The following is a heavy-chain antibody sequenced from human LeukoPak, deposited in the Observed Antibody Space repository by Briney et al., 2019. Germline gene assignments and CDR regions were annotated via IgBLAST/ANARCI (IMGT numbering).Heavy chain of an antibody. CDR1: GGSFSGYY. V-gene: IGHV4-34*01. CDR2: INHSGST. Sequence: PSETLSLTCAVYGGSFSGYYWSWIRQPPGKGLEWIGEINHSGSTNYNPSLKSRVTISVDTSKNQFSLKLTSVTAADTAVYYCARGVYIAAAQYGYWGQGILVTVSS. J-gene: IGHJ4*02. CDR3: ARGVYIAAAQYGY. D-gene: IGHD6-13*01.